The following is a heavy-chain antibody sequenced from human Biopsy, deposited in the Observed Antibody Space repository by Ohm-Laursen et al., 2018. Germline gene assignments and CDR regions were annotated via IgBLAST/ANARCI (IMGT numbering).Heavy chain of an antibody. CDR1: GKTFSDYQ. V-gene: IGHV4-34*08. Sequence: TLSLTCAVFGKTFSDYQWSRIRQPTGQGLEWIVQINQAGTTNYNPSLKSRVSISAHESKYEFSLRLTPVTAADTAVYLCGNEVHGRDYWGLGAQVTVSS. D-gene: IGHD2-15*01. CDR2: INQAGTT. J-gene: IGHJ4*02. CDR3: GNEVHGRDY.